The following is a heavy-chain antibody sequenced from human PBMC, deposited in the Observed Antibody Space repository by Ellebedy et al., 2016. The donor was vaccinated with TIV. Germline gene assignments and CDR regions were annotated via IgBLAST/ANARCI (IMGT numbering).Heavy chain of an antibody. V-gene: IGHV1-46*01. J-gene: IGHJ4*02. Sequence: ASVKVSXXASGYTFTSYYMLWVRQAPGQGLEWMGIINPSGGSTSYAQKFQGRVTMTRDTSSSTVYMELSSLRSEDTAVYYCARDLFGGVTADYWGQGTLVTVSS. CDR2: INPSGGST. CDR1: GYTFTSYY. CDR3: ARDLFGGVTADY. D-gene: IGHD3-16*01.